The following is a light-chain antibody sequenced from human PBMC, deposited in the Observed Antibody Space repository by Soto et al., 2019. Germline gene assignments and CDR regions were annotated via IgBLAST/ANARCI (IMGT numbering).Light chain of an antibody. CDR2: GAS. V-gene: IGKV3-15*01. CDR1: QSVSSN. Sequence: EIVMTQSPATLSVSPGERATLSCRASQSVSSNLAWYQQKPGQAPRLLIYGASTSATGIPARFSGSGSGTEFTLTISSLQSEAFAVYYCQQYNNWPRMYTFGQGTKLEIK. J-gene: IGKJ2*01. CDR3: QQYNNWPRMYT.